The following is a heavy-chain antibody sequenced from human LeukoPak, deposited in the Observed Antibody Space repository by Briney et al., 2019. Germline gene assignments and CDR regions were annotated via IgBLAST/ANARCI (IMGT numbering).Heavy chain of an antibody. CDR2: IKSKTDGGTT. CDR1: GFTFSNAW. CDR3: TTDSPAVGATVL. Sequence: GGSLRRSCAASGFTFSNAWMSWVRQAPGKGLEWVGRIKSKTDGGTTDYAAPVKGRFTISRDDSKNTLYLQMNSLKTEDTAVYYCTTDSPAVGATVLWGQGTLVTVSS. J-gene: IGHJ4*02. D-gene: IGHD1-26*01. V-gene: IGHV3-15*01.